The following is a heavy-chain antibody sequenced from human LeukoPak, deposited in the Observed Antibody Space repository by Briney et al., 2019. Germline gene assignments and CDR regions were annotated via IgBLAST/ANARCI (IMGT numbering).Heavy chain of an antibody. CDR3: AREGRYCSSTSCSYNWFDP. D-gene: IGHD2-2*01. V-gene: IGHV3-33*01. J-gene: IGHJ5*02. CDR2: IWYDGSNK. Sequence: GRSLRLSCAASGFTFSSYGMHWVRQAPGKGLEWVAVIWYDGSNKYYADSVKGRFTISRDNSKNTLYLQRNSLRAEDTAVYYCAREGRYCSSTSCSYNWFDPWGQGTLVTVSS. CDR1: GFTFSSYG.